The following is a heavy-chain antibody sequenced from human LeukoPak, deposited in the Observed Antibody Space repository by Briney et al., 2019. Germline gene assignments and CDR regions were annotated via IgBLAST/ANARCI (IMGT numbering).Heavy chain of an antibody. CDR3: ARSRSPMIINWFDP. V-gene: IGHV5-51*01. Sequence: GESLKISCKGSGYSFTNYWIGWVRQMPGKGLEWMGIIYPGDSDTRFSPSYQGQVTISADKSISTAYLQWSSLKASDTAMYYCARSRSPMIINWFDPWGQGTLVTVSS. CDR2: IYPGDSDT. CDR1: GYSFTNYW. D-gene: IGHD3-22*01. J-gene: IGHJ5*02.